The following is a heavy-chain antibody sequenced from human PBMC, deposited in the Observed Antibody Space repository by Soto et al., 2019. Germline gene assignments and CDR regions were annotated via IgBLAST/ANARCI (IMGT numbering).Heavy chain of an antibody. J-gene: IGHJ4*02. Sequence: PSETLSLTCTVSGGSLNSNNYYWSWIRQPPGKGLEWIGHIYNTGSTYNNPSLESRVTISVDTSKNQFSLRLTSVTAADTAIYYCARGLPSEKLDSWVQGTLVT. CDR3: ARGLPSEKLDS. CDR2: IYNTGST. CDR1: GGSLNSNNYY. V-gene: IGHV4-30-4*01.